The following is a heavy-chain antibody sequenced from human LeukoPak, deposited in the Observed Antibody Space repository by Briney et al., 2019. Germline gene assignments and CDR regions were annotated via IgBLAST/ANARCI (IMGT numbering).Heavy chain of an antibody. CDR1: GGSISSYY. CDR2: INHSGST. V-gene: IGHV4-34*01. CDR3: ATYHDSIYNWFDP. Sequence: SETLSLTCTVSGGSISSYYWSWIRQPPGKGLEWIGEINHSGSTNYNPSLKSRVTISVDTSKNQFSLKLSSVTAADTAVYYCATYHDSIYNWFDPWGQGTLVTVSS. J-gene: IGHJ5*02. D-gene: IGHD2-2*01.